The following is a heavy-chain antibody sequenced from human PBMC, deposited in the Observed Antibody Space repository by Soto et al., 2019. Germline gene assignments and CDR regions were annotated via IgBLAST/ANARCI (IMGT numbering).Heavy chain of an antibody. D-gene: IGHD1-1*01. CDR2: ISYDGSNK. CDR1: GFTFSSYA. CDR3: ARGPNWNQYYFDY. J-gene: IGHJ4*02. Sequence: PGGSLRLSCAASGFTFSSYAMHWVRQAPGKGLEWVAVISYDGSNKYYADSVKGRSTISRDNSKNTLYLQMNSLRAEDTAVYYCARGPNWNQYYFDYWGQGTLVTVSS. V-gene: IGHV3-30-3*01.